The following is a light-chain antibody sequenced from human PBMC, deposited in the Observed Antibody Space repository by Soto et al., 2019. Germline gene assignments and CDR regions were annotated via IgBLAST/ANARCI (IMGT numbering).Light chain of an antibody. CDR2: TAS. J-gene: IGKJ1*01. Sequence: AIRMTQSPSSLSASTGDRVTITCRASQDIGSYLAWYQQRPGKAPRLLIYTASTLQTGVPPRFSGSGSGTDFTLTISYLQSVDFATYYCHQYFIYPQTFGQGTKVDIK. CDR1: QDIGSY. CDR3: HQYFIYPQT. V-gene: IGKV1-8*01.